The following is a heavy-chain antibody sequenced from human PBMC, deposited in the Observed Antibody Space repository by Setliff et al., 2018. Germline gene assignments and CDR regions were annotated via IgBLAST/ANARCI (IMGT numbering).Heavy chain of an antibody. D-gene: IGHD1-1*01. V-gene: IGHV4-39*01. Sequence: SETLSLTCKVSGDSMNSGVYYWAWIRQPPGKGLGWIGRIYSGGTTYYNSSLKSRVTISVDTSKSQFSLRLNSLTAADTAVYYCARTGTYRYFDYWG. CDR3: ARTGTYRYFDY. CDR2: IYSGGTT. J-gene: IGHJ4*01. CDR1: GDSMNSGVYY.